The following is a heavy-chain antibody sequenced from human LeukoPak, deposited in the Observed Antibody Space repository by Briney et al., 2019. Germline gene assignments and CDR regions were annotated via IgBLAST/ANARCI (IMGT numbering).Heavy chain of an antibody. Sequence: ASVKVSCKASGYTFTSYGISWVRQAPGQGLEWMVWISAYNGNTNYAHKLQGRFTMTTDTSTSTGYMELRSLRSDDTAVYYCAGDYGDYESSDAFDIWGQGTMVTVSS. CDR2: ISAYNGNT. CDR3: AGDYGDYESSDAFDI. V-gene: IGHV1-18*01. J-gene: IGHJ3*02. D-gene: IGHD4-17*01. CDR1: GYTFTSYG.